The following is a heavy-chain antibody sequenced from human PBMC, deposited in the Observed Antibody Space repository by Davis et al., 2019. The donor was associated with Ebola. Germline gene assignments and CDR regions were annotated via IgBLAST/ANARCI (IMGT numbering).Heavy chain of an antibody. V-gene: IGHV3-11*04. CDR3: ARGGYFDSSGYSHAAFDI. Sequence: GGSLRLSCAASGFTFSDYYMSWIRQAPGKGLEWVSFISGSATTVSYADSVRGRFTISRDNAKNSPYLQMNSLRAEDTAVYYCARGGYFDSSGYSHAAFDIWGQGTMVTVSS. J-gene: IGHJ3*02. CDR2: ISGSATTV. CDR1: GFTFSDYY. D-gene: IGHD3-22*01.